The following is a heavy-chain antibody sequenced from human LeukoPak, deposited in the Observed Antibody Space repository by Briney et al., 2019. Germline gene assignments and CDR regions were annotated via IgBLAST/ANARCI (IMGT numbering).Heavy chain of an antibody. J-gene: IGHJ4*02. CDR1: GCIFSDYS. V-gene: IGHV3-21*05. Sequence: GGSLRLSCAASGCIFSDYSRNWVRQAPGKGLEWISYVGIDSGNTKYADSVKGRFTISGDNAKKSLYLQMNSLRVEDTAVYYCARDYRFAFDNWGQGTLVTVSS. CDR2: VGIDSGNT. CDR3: ARDYRFAFDN.